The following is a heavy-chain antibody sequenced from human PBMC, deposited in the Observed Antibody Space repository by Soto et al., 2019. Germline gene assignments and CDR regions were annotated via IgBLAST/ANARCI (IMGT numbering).Heavy chain of an antibody. CDR2: MSSDGSYT. J-gene: IGHJ4*02. D-gene: IGHD2-2*01. CDR1: GFNFIKYG. V-gene: IGHV3-33*05. CDR3: ARDAHPSNHFSFFDY. Sequence: QVQLVESGGGVVQPGRSLRLSCAASGFNFIKYGMHWVRQAPGKGLEWIAGMSSDGSYTPYADSMKGRFTISRDNPKNTLFLQMHSLRAEDTAVYFCARDAHPSNHFSFFDYWGQGTLVTVSS.